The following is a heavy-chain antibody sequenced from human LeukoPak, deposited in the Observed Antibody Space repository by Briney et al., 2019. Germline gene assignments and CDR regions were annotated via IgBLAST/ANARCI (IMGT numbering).Heavy chain of an antibody. J-gene: IGHJ5*02. CDR1: GYTFTSFG. V-gene: IGHV1-18*01. Sequence: APVKVSCKASGYTFTSFGISWVRQAPGQGLEWMGWISPYNVKTKSAQKFQDRLTMTTDTSTSTAYMELRSLRSDDTAVYYCARSGFCSGGSCYSRWFDPWGQGTLVTVSS. D-gene: IGHD2-15*01. CDR2: ISPYNVKT. CDR3: ARSGFCSGGSCYSRWFDP.